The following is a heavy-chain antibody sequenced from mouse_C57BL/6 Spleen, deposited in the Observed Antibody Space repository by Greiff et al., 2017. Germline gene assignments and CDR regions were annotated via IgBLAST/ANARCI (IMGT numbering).Heavy chain of an antibody. J-gene: IGHJ1*03. CDR3: AGSHSWYLDV. CDR1: GYTFTSYW. CDR2: IYPGSGST. V-gene: IGHV1-55*01. D-gene: IGHD2-12*01. Sequence: QVQLQQPGAELVKPGASVKMSCKASGYTFTSYWITWVKQRPGQGLEWIGDIYPGSGSTNYNEEFKSKATLTVDTSSSTAYMQLSSLTSEHSAVYNSAGSHSWYLDVWGTGTTVPVSS.